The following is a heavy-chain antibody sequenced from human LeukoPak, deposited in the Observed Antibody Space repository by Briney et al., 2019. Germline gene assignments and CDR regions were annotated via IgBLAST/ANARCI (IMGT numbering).Heavy chain of an antibody. D-gene: IGHD6-19*01. Sequence: PGGSLRLSCAASGFTFSSYSMNWVRQAPGKGLEWVSSMTGSSSKIYYADSVKGRLTISRDNAKNSVFLQMNSLRAEDTGIYYCARDRGWYFGFWGQGALVTVSS. CDR3: ARDRGWYFGF. CDR2: MTGSSSKI. J-gene: IGHJ4*02. V-gene: IGHV3-21*01. CDR1: GFTFSSYS.